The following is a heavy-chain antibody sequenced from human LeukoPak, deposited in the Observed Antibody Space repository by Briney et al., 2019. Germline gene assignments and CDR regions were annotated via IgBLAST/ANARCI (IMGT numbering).Heavy chain of an antibody. V-gene: IGHV3-30*18. D-gene: IGHD2-21*01. Sequence: QTGRSLRLSCAASGFTFSNYGMHWVRQAPGKGLEWVAIIYYDASNKYYADSVKGRFTISRDNSKNTLYLQMNSLRAEDTAVYYCAKDSRGGGDDAFDIWGQGTMVTVSS. CDR1: GFTFSNYG. J-gene: IGHJ3*02. CDR2: IYYDASNK. CDR3: AKDSRGGGDDAFDI.